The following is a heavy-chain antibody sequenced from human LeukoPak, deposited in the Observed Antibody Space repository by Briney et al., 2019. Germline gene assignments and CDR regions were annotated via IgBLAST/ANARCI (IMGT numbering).Heavy chain of an antibody. Sequence: SVKVSCKGSRGTFSSYAISWVRQAPGQGLEWMGGIIPIFGTANYAQKFQGRVTITADESTSTAYMELSSLRSEDTAVYYCASVPYYYDSSGYYYDYWGQGTLVTVSS. D-gene: IGHD3-22*01. CDR3: ASVPYYYDSSGYYYDY. CDR2: IIPIFGTA. J-gene: IGHJ4*02. V-gene: IGHV1-69*13. CDR1: RGTFSSYA.